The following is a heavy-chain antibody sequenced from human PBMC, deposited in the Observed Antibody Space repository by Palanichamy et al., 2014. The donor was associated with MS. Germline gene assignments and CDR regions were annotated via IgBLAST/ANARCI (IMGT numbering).Heavy chain of an antibody. CDR2: IDGDVSST. Sequence: EVQLVESGGGLAXPGGSLRLSCAASGFTFSGYWMHWVRQAPGKGLVWVSRIDGDVSSTSYADSVKGRFTISRDNAKNALYLQMNSLRAEDAAVYYCARGNHGGDALDIWGQGTKVTVSS. CDR1: GFTFSGYW. J-gene: IGHJ3*02. D-gene: IGHD4-23*01. CDR3: ARGNHGGDALDI. V-gene: IGHV3-74*01.